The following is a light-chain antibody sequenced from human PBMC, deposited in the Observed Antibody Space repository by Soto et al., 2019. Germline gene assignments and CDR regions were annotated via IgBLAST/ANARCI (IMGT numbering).Light chain of an antibody. CDR2: DVT. J-gene: IGLJ2*01. V-gene: IGLV2-14*01. Sequence: SALTQPASVSGSPGQSITISCTGTSSDVGAYNYVSWYQQHPGKAPKLIIYDVTNRPSGVSDRFSGSKSGNTASLTISGLQAEDEADSHCSSHTSNSALDIFGGGTKVTVL. CDR1: SSDVGAYNY. CDR3: SSHTSNSALDI.